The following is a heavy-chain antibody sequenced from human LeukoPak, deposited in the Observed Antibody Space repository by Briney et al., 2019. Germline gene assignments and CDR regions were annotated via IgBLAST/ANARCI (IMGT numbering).Heavy chain of an antibody. CDR1: GYSISSGYQ. CDR2: IYHSGSA. Sequence: SQTLSLTCGVSGYSISSGYQWAWIRQSPGKGLEWIGGIYHSGSAHYNPSLKSRVTISVETSKNQFSLNMYSVTAADTAVYYCARDPRWLTPDCTSTSCYENYFDPWGQGTLVTVSS. J-gene: IGHJ5*02. CDR3: ARDPRWLTPDCTSTSCYENYFDP. V-gene: IGHV4-38-2*02. D-gene: IGHD2-2*01.